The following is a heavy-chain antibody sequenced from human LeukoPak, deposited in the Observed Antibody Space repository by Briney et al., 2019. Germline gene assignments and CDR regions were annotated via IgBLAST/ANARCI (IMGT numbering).Heavy chain of an antibody. J-gene: IGHJ4*02. CDR1: AGSFGGYY. CDR2: INHSGST. V-gene: IGHV4-34*01. D-gene: IGHD5-24*01. Sequence: SQTLSLTCAVYAGSFGGYYWSWIRQPPGKWMEWIGEINHSGSTNYNPSLKSRVTMSVDTSKNQFSLKLSSVTAADTAVYYCAREGRGWLPFDYWGQGTLVTVSS. CDR3: AREGRGWLPFDY.